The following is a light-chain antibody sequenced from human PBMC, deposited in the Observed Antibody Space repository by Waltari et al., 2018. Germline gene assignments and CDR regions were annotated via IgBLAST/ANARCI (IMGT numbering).Light chain of an antibody. Sequence: DIVMTQSPDSLAVSLGERATINCKSSQTILYNTNNKNYLAWYQLKPRQPPKLLIYWASTRESGVPDQFSGSGSGTDFTLTISSLQAEDVAVYYCHQYYTTPITFGQGTRLEIK. CDR3: HQYYTTPIT. CDR1: QTILYNTNNKNY. CDR2: WAS. J-gene: IGKJ5*01. V-gene: IGKV4-1*01.